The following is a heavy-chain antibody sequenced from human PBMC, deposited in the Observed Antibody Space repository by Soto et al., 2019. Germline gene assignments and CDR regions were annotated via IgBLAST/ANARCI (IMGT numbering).Heavy chain of an antibody. CDR1: GFTVSSNY. J-gene: IGHJ6*02. CDR2: IYSGGST. Sequence: EVQLVESGGGLIQPGGSLRLSCAASGFTVSSNYMSWVRQAPGKGLEWVSVIYSGGSTYYADSVKGRFTISRDNSKNTLYLQMNSLRAEDTAVYYCARDARAYSSSWYGLDYYYGMDVWGQGTTVTVSS. V-gene: IGHV3-53*01. CDR3: ARDARAYSSSWYGLDYYYGMDV. D-gene: IGHD6-13*01.